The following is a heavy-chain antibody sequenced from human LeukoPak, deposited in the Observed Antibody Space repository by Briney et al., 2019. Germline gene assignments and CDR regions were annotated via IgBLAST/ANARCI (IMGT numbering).Heavy chain of an antibody. Sequence: PGGSLRLSCAASGFTFDDYGMSWVRQAPGKGLEWGSGINWNGGGTGYVDSVKGRFTISRDNAKNSLYLQMNSLRAEDTALYYCARDLRSGSYGNYFDHWGQGTLVTVSS. CDR1: GFTFDDYG. CDR2: INWNGGGT. J-gene: IGHJ4*02. CDR3: ARDLRSGSYGNYFDH. V-gene: IGHV3-20*04. D-gene: IGHD1-26*01.